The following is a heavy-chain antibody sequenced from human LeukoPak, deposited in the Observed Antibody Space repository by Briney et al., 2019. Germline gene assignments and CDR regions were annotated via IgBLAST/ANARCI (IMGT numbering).Heavy chain of an antibody. Sequence: ASVKVSCKASGYTFTSYDINWVRQAPGQGLGWMGWMNPNSGNTGYAQKFQGRVTMTRNTSISTAYMELSSLRSEDTAVYYCALVAATGDDAFDIWGQGTMVAVSS. V-gene: IGHV1-8*01. CDR1: GYTFTSYD. CDR3: ALVAATGDDAFDI. CDR2: MNPNSGNT. J-gene: IGHJ3*02. D-gene: IGHD2-15*01.